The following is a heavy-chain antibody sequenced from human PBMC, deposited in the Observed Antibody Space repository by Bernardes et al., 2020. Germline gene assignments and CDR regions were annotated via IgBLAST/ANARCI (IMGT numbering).Heavy chain of an antibody. Sequence: GGSLRLSCAASGFTFSSYGMHWVRQAPGTGLEWVAVIWYDGSNQYYADSVKGRFTISRDNSKNTLYLQMNSLRAEDTAVYYCARDPSAAGTTYFDYWGQGTLVTVSS. D-gene: IGHD6-13*01. V-gene: IGHV3-33*01. CDR2: IWYDGSNQ. CDR3: ARDPSAAGTTYFDY. J-gene: IGHJ4*02. CDR1: GFTFSSYG.